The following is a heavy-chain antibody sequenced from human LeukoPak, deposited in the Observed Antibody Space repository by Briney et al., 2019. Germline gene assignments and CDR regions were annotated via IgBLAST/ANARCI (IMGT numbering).Heavy chain of an antibody. CDR2: IYSGGFT. CDR1: GFTISNNY. V-gene: IGHV3-66*01. Sequence: GGSLRLSCAASGFTISNNYIRWLRQAPGKGLEWVSHIYSGGFTQFAGSVRGRFTMSRDSSKNTLYLQMNSLTAEDTAVYYCARGPDNYYDTPSDYWGQGTLVTVSS. CDR3: ARGPDNYYDTPSDY. D-gene: IGHD3-22*01. J-gene: IGHJ4*02.